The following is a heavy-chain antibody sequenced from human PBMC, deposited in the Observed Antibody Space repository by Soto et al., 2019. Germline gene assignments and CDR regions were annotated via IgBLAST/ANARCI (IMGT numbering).Heavy chain of an antibody. CDR1: GFTFSSYA. CDR2: ISGSGGST. V-gene: IGHV3-23*01. J-gene: IGHJ4*02. CDR3: AKDAYYGSGSYETPYFDY. Sequence: GGSLRLSCAASGFTFSSYAMSWVRQAPGKGLEWVSAISGSGGSTYYADSMKGRFTISRDNSKNTLYLQMNSLRAEDTAVYYCAKDAYYGSGSYETPYFDYWGQGTLVTVSS. D-gene: IGHD3-10*01.